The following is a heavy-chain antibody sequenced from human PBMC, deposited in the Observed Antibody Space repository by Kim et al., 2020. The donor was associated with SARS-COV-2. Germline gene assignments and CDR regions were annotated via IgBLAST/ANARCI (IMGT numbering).Heavy chain of an antibody. CDR2: IYWDDDK. CDR1: GFSLSTSGVG. D-gene: IGHD3-16*01. J-gene: IGHJ6*02. CDR3: ANSYYDYIWGSSPPYYYYGMDV. V-gene: IGHV2-5*02. Sequence: SGPTLVKPTQTLTLTCTFSGFSLSTSGVGVGWIRQPPGKAREWLALIYWDDDKRYSPSLKSRLTMTKETSKNQVVLTMTNRDPVDTATYYCANSYYDYIWGSSPPYYYYGMDVWGQGTTVTVSS.